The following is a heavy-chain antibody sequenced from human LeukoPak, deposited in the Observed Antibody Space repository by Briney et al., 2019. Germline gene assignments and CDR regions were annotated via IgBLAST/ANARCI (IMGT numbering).Heavy chain of an antibody. V-gene: IGHV4-34*01. D-gene: IGHD2-2*01. J-gene: IGHJ5*02. CDR3: TRERSTPGINWFDP. Sequence: SETLSLTCAVYGESFSAYSWNWIRQSPGKGLEWIGEINHSGSTNYNPSLKSRVTISVDTSKNQTSKRQFSLKLNSVTAADTAVYYCTRERSTPGINWFDPWGQGTLVTVSS. CDR1: GESFSAYS. CDR2: INHSGST.